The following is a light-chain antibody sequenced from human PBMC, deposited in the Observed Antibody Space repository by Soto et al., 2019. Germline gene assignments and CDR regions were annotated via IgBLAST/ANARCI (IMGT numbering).Light chain of an antibody. J-gene: IGKJ1*01. CDR2: GAS. CDR3: HQYGGSPKT. CDR1: QSVSNY. V-gene: IGKV3-20*01. Sequence: EIVLTQSPGTLSLSPGERATLSCRASQSVSNYLAWYQRKPGQAPRLLIYGASSRATGIPDRFSGSGSGTDFTLTISRLEPEDFAVYYCHQYGGSPKTFGQGTKVDI.